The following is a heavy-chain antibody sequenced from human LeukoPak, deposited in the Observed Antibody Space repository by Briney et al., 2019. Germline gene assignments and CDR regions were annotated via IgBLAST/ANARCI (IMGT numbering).Heavy chain of an antibody. CDR3: ARSNSGSYFDFDY. Sequence: ASVKVSCKASGGTFSSYAISWVRQAPGQGLEWMGGIIPIFGTANYAQKFQGRVTITADESTSTAYMELSSLRSEDTAVYYCARSNSGSYFDFDYWGQGTLVTVSS. V-gene: IGHV1-69*13. J-gene: IGHJ4*02. CDR1: GGTFSSYA. CDR2: IIPIFGTA. D-gene: IGHD1-26*01.